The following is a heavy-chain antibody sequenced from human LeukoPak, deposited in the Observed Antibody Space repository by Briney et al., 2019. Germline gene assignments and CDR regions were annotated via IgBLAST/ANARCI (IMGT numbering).Heavy chain of an antibody. D-gene: IGHD6-19*01. Sequence: GASVTVSCKASGGTFSSYAISWVRQAPGQGLEWMGRIIPILGIANYAQKFQGRVTITADKSTSTAYMELSSLRSEDTAVYYCARVSSGWYGGAFDIWGQGTMVTVSS. CDR1: GGTFSSYA. V-gene: IGHV1-69*04. CDR3: ARVSSGWYGGAFDI. CDR2: IIPILGIA. J-gene: IGHJ3*02.